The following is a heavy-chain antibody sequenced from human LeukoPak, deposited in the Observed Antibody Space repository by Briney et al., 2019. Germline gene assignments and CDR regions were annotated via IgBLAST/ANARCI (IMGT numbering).Heavy chain of an antibody. CDR2: IYYSGST. CDR1: GGSISSGDYY. J-gene: IGHJ3*02. V-gene: IGHV4-30-4*01. D-gene: IGHD2-15*01. Sequence: NPSQTLSLTCTVSGGSISSGDYYWSWIRQPPGKGLEWIGYIYYSGSTYYNPSLKSRVTISIDTSKNQFSLKLSSVTAADTAVYYCAREGRLGYCSGGSCKGAFDIWGQGTMVTVSS. CDR3: AREGRLGYCSGGSCKGAFDI.